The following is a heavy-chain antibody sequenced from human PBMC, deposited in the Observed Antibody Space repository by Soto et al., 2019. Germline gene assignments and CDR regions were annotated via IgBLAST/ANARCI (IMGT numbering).Heavy chain of an antibody. CDR1: GFIFSAYG. V-gene: IGHV3-30*18. CDR3: AKDLSSPTYGLED. Sequence: QVHLVESGGGVVQPGRSLRLSCAASGFIFSAYGMHWVRQAPGKGLEWVAFISYDGSNKQYVDSVKGRFTISRDNSKEKVYLQMNSLRDEDMAVYHCAKDLSSPTYGLEDWGQGTTVTVSS. CDR2: ISYDGSNK. J-gene: IGHJ6*02.